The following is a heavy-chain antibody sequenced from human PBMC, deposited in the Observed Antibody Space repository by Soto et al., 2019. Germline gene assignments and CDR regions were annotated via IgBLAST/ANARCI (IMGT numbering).Heavy chain of an antibody. V-gene: IGHV1-69*01. J-gene: IGHJ4*02. Sequence: QVQLVQSGAEVKKPGSSVKVSCKASGGTFSSYAISWVRQAPGQGLEWMGGIIPIFGTANYAQKFQGRVTITADESTSTDYMELSSLRSEDTAVYCCASPRDNAAGRYYFDYWGQGTLVTVSS. D-gene: IGHD6-13*01. CDR2: IIPIFGTA. CDR1: GGTFSSYA. CDR3: ASPRDNAAGRYYFDY.